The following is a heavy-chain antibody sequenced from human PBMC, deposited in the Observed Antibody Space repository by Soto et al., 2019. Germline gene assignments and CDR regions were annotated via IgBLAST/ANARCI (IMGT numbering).Heavy chain of an antibody. Sequence: QVTLKESGPVLVKPTETLTLTCTVSGISLSNDRTGVSWIRQPPGKALEWLAHIFSNDEKSHNTSLKSRLTISKDTSKSQVVLTMTNVDPVDTATYYCARILRNNHHPPDYWGQGTLVTVSS. CDR1: GISLSNDRTG. J-gene: IGHJ4*02. CDR2: IFSNDEK. V-gene: IGHV2-26*01. CDR3: ARILRNNHHPPDY.